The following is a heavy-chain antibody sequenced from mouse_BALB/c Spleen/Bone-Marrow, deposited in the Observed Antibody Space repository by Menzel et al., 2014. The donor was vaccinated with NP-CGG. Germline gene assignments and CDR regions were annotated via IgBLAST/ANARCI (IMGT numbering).Heavy chain of an antibody. Sequence: EVQVVEPGGGLVQPGGSLKLSCAASGFDFSRYWMSWVRQAPGKGLEWIGEINPDSSTINYTPSLKDKFIISRDNAKKSLYLQMSKVRSEDTALYYCARNCYYGYVAYWGQGTLVTVPA. CDR3: ARNCYYGYVAY. CDR2: INPDSSTI. CDR1: GFDFSRYW. V-gene: IGHV4-1*02. J-gene: IGHJ3*01. D-gene: IGHD1-2*01.